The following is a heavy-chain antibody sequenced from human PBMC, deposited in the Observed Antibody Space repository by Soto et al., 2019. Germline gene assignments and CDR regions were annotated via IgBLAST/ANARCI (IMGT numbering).Heavy chain of an antibody. CDR3: ARGPYRGWNYSYGMDV. CDR2: IYYSGST. CDR1: GGSISSGGYY. D-gene: IGHD3-10*01. J-gene: IGHJ6*02. V-gene: IGHV4-31*03. Sequence: SETLSLTCTVSGGSISSGGYYWSWIRQHPGKGLEWIGYIYYSGSTYYNPSLKSRVTISVDTSKNQFSLKLSSVTAADTAVYYCARGPYRGWNYSYGMDVWCQGTTVTVSS.